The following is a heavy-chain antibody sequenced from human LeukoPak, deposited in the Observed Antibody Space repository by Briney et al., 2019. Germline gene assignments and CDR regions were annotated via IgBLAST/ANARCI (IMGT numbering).Heavy chain of an antibody. V-gene: IGHV1-46*01. CDR3: ARDMNSNYGFDY. CDR2: INPSSGTI. CDR1: GYSFTTYY. D-gene: IGHD4-11*01. Sequence: GASVKVSCKASGYSFTTYYVHWVRQAPGQGLEWMGRINPSSGTINYAQQFQGGVTMTRDTSTSTAYMELSSLRSEDTAVYFCARDMNSNYGFDYWGQGTLVTVSS. J-gene: IGHJ4*02.